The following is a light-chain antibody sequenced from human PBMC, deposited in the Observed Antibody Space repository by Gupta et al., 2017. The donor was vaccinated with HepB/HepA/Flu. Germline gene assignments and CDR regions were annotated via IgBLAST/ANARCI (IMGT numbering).Light chain of an antibody. Sequence: QAGLAQPPSVSPDLRQTATLTCTGTSDNVGHQGVAWLQQHQGHPPKLLSYRNDNRPSGVSERFFASRSGNTASLTITVLQAEDEADYYCASGDNSLNCWVFGGGTKLTVL. CDR1: SDNVGHQG. CDR2: RND. V-gene: IGLV10-54*01. CDR3: ASGDNSLNCWV. J-gene: IGLJ3*02.